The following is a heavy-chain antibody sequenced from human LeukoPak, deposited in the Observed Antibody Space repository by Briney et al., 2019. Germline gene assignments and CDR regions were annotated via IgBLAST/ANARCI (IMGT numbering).Heavy chain of an antibody. D-gene: IGHD5-12*01. CDR3: ARGGGYDESSSDFDY. Sequence: EASVKVSCKASGYTFTSYVISWVRQAPGQGLEWMGWISAYNGNTNYAQKLHGRVTMTTDTSTSTAYMELRSLRSDDTAVYYCARGGGYDESSSDFDYWGQGNLVTVSS. CDR1: GYTFTSYV. V-gene: IGHV1-18*01. CDR2: ISAYNGNT. J-gene: IGHJ4*02.